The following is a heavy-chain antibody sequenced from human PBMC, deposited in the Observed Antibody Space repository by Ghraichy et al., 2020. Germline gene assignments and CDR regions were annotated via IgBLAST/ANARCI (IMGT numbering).Heavy chain of an antibody. D-gene: IGHD6-13*01. CDR2: ISHDGSNK. V-gene: IGHV3-30*18. J-gene: IGHJ2*01. CDR1: GFTFSSYG. Sequence: GGSLRLSCAASGFTFSSYGMHWVRQAPGKGLEWVAVISHDGSNKNYADSVKGRFTISRDNSKHTLYLQMNSLRAEDTALYYCAKESVALAAAGPSYWYFNLWGSGTVVTVSA. CDR3: AKESVALAAAGPSYWYFNL.